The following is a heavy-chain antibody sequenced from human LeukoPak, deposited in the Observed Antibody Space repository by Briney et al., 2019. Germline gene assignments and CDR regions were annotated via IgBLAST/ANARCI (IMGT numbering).Heavy chain of an antibody. J-gene: IGHJ4*02. CDR2: INHSGST. CDR1: GGSFSGYH. D-gene: IGHD6-6*01. V-gene: IGHV4-34*01. Sequence: SETLSLTCAVHGGSFSGYHWSWSRQPPGKGLEWIGEINHSGSTNYNPSLKSRVTISVDTSKNEFSLKLSSVTAADTAVYYCATRGYSSSPRMYDYWGQGTLVTVSS. CDR3: ATRGYSSSPRMYDY.